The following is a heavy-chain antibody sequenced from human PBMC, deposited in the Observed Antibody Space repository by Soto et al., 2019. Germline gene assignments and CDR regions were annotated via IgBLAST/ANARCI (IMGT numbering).Heavy chain of an antibody. CDR3: ARDVWERYCSGGSCPIEYNWFDP. V-gene: IGHV1-18*01. D-gene: IGHD2-15*01. CDR1: GYTFTSYG. J-gene: IGHJ5*02. Sequence: ASVKVSCKASGYTFTSYGISWVRQAPGQGLEWMGWISAYNGNTNYAQKLQGRVTMTTDTSTSTAYMELRSLRSDDTAVYYCARDVWERYCSGGSCPIEYNWFDPWGQGTLVTVSS. CDR2: ISAYNGNT.